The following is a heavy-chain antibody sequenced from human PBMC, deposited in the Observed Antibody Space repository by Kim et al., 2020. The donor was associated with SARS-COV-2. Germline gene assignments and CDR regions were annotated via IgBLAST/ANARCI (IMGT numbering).Heavy chain of an antibody. V-gene: IGHV1-69*04. J-gene: IGHJ6*02. CDR1: GGTFSSYA. Sequence: SVKVSCKASGGTFSSYAITWVRQAPGQGLEWMGRIIPTLGIANHAQKFQGRVTVTADTPTSTAYMELSSLRSEDTAVYYCARGGVIATYYYYGMDFWGQGTTVTVSS. CDR3: ARGGVIATYYYYGMDF. CDR2: IIPTLGIA. D-gene: IGHD3-10*01.